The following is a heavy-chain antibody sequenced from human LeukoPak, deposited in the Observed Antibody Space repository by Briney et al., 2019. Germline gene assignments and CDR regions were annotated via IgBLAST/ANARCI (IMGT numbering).Heavy chain of an antibody. J-gene: IGHJ6*03. CDR2: IHYDESNE. CDR3: AKAESTSSGYYYYMDV. D-gene: IGHD6-6*01. V-gene: IGHV3-30*02. CDR1: GFSFSYG. Sequence: GGSLRLSCVASGFSFSYGMHWVRQAPGKGLEWLTFIHYDESNEYYADSVKGRFTISRDNSKNTLYLQMNSLRPEDTAVYFCAKAESTSSGYYYYMDVWGKGTSVIVSS.